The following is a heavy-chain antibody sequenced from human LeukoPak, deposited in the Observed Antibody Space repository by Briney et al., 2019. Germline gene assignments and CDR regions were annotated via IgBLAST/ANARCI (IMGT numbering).Heavy chain of an antibody. CDR1: GFTFSSYW. CDR3: ARAPYYNGMDV. J-gene: IGHJ6*02. CDR2: INEDGSRT. Sequence: RGGSLRLSCAASGFTFSSYWMHWVRQAPGKGLVWVSHINEDGSRTDYADSVKGRFTMSRDNAKNTLYLQMNSLRGEDTAVYYCARAPYYNGMDVWGQGTTVTVSS. V-gene: IGHV3-74*01.